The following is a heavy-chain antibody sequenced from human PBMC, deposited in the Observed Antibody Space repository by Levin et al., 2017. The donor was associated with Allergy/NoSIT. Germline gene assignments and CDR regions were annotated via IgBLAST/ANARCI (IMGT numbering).Heavy chain of an antibody. V-gene: IGHV4-59*01. D-gene: IGHD6-13*01. Sequence: SETLSLTCTVSGGSISSYYWSWIRQPPGKGLEWIGYIYYSGSTNYNPSLKSRVTISVDTSRNQFSLKLSSVTAADTAVYYCARVGAAAWYYFDYWGQGTLVTVSS. CDR1: GGSISSYY. J-gene: IGHJ4*02. CDR2: IYYSGST. CDR3: ARVGAAAWYYFDY.